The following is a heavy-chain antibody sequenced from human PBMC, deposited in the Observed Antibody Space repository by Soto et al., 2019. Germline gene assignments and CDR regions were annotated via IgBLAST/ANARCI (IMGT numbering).Heavy chain of an antibody. CDR2: IYYSGST. Sequence: QVQLQESGPGLVKPSETLSLTCTVSGGSISSYYWSWIRQPPGKGLEWIGYIYYSGSTNYNPSLKSRVTISVDTSKNQFSLKLSSVTAADTAVYYCARHREQLAYFDYWGQGTLVTVSS. CDR1: GGSISSYY. J-gene: IGHJ4*02. D-gene: IGHD6-13*01. V-gene: IGHV4-59*08. CDR3: ARHREQLAYFDY.